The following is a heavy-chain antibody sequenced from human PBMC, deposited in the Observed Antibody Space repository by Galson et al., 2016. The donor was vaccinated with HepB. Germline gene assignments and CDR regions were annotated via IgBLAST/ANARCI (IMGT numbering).Heavy chain of an antibody. V-gene: IGHV1-18*01. CDR2: ISPYNGNT. Sequence: AEVKKPGASVKVSCKASGYTFTNYGISWVRQAPGQGLEWMGWISPYNGNTNYAQKLQGRVTMTTDTSTSTAYMELRSLRSDDTAVYYCARVIFAIAARRTTVTRPFDYWGQGTLVTVSS. J-gene: IGHJ4*02. CDR3: ARVIFAIAARRTTVTRPFDY. D-gene: IGHD6-6*01. CDR1: GYTFTNYG.